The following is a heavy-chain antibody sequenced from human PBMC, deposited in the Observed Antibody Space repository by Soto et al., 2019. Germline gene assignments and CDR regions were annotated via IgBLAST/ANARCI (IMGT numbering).Heavy chain of an antibody. V-gene: IGHV3-21*01. Sequence: KTGGSLRLSCAASGFTFSSYSMNWVRQAPGKGLEWVSSISSSSSYIYYADSVKGRFTISRDNAKNSLYLQMNSLRAEDTAVYYCARHSGVFVHGMDVWGQGTTVTVSS. CDR2: ISSSSSYI. CDR3: ARHSGVFVHGMDV. CDR1: GFTFSSYS. J-gene: IGHJ6*02. D-gene: IGHD2-15*01.